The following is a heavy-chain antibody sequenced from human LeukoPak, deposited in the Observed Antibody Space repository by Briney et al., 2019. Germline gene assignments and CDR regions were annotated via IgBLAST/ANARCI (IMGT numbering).Heavy chain of an antibody. CDR1: GFTLDDYG. CDR3: AREPYGSGSYGAFDI. V-gene: IGHV3-20*04. J-gene: IGHJ3*02. CDR2: INWNGGST. Sequence: GGSLRLSCAASGFTLDDYGMSWVRQAPGKGLEWVSGINWNGGSTGYADSVKGRFTISRDNAKNSPYLQMNSLRAEDTALYYCAREPYGSGSYGAFDIWGQGTMVTVSS. D-gene: IGHD3-10*01.